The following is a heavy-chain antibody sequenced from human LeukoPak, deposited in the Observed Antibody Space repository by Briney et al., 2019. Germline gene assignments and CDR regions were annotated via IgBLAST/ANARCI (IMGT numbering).Heavy chain of an antibody. Sequence: PSETLSLTCTVPGGSISSYYWSWIRQPAGKGLEWIGRIYTSGSTNYNPSLKSRVTMSVDTSKNQFSLKLSSVTAADTAVYYCARGRKSDFWSGYYGSDAFDIWGQGTMVTVSS. J-gene: IGHJ3*02. CDR3: ARGRKSDFWSGYYGSDAFDI. D-gene: IGHD3-3*01. V-gene: IGHV4-4*07. CDR2: IYTSGST. CDR1: GGSISSYY.